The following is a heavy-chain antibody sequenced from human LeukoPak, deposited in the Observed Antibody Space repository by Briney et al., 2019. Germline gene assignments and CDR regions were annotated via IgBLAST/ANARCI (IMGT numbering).Heavy chain of an antibody. Sequence: GGSLRLSCAASGFTFSSYWMSWVRQTPGKGLEWVANIKQDGSEKFIVDSVKGRFTVSRDNTKNSLYLQMNSLRADDTAVYYCARDPEGFDYWGQGTLVTVSS. CDR3: ARDPEGFDY. J-gene: IGHJ4*02. V-gene: IGHV3-7*01. CDR2: IKQDGSEK. CDR1: GFTFSSYW.